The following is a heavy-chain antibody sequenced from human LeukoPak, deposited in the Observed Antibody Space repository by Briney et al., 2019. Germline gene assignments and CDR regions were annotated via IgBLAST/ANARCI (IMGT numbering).Heavy chain of an antibody. CDR1: GGSISSYY. Sequence: PSETLSLICTVSGGSISSYYWSWIRQPPGKGLEWIGYIYYSGSTNYNPSLKSRVTISVDTSKNQFSLKLSSVTAADTAVYYCARAPEYSSGWYDYWGQGTLVTVSS. CDR3: ARAPEYSSGWYDY. J-gene: IGHJ4*02. CDR2: IYYSGST. V-gene: IGHV4-59*01. D-gene: IGHD6-19*01.